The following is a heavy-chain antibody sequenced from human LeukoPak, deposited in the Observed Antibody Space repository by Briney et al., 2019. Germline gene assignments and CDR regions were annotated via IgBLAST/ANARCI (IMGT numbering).Heavy chain of an antibody. D-gene: IGHD3-10*01. J-gene: IGHJ3*02. V-gene: IGHV1-2*02. CDR3: ARVTSKARDYYAAAFDI. CDR1: GYTFTGYY. CDR2: INPNSGGT. Sequence: ASVKVSCKASGYTFTGYYMHWVRQAPGQGLEWMGWINPNSGGTNYAQKFQGRVTMTRDTSISTAYMELSRLRSDDTAVYYCARVTSKARDYYAAAFDIWGQGTMVTVSS.